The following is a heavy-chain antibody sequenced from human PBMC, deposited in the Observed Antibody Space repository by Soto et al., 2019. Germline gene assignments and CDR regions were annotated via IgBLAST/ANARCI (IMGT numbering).Heavy chain of an antibody. J-gene: IGHJ4*02. V-gene: IGHV1-46*01. CDR3: ARAGYSSGWYYFDY. D-gene: IGHD6-19*01. Sequence: GASVKVSCKASGYTFTASYMHWVRQAPGQGLEWMGIIDPSGGSTSYSQKFQGRVTMTRDTSTSTVYMELNSLRSEDTAVYYCARAGYSSGWYYFDYWGQGTLVTVSS. CDR1: GYTFTASY. CDR2: IDPSGGST.